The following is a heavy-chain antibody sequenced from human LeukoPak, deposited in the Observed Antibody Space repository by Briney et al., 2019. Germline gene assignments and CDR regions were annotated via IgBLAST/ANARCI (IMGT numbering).Heavy chain of an antibody. V-gene: IGHV1-18*01. Sequence: GASVKVSCKAFGYTSNTYGISWVRQAPGQGLEYMGWISTYNGHTNYAQKFQDRVTMTAETSTYTGYMELRSLRSDDTAVYYCATGDPYSFDYWGQGTLVTVAS. CDR1: GYTSNTYG. J-gene: IGHJ4*02. D-gene: IGHD4-17*01. CDR2: ISTYNGHT. CDR3: ATGDPYSFDY.